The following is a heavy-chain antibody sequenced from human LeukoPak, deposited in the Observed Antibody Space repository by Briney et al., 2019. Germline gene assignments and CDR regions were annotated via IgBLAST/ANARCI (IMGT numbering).Heavy chain of an antibody. V-gene: IGHV1-69*01. J-gene: IGHJ6*02. D-gene: IGHD6-6*01. CDR2: IVPIFGTA. Sequence: SVRVSCKASGGTFSSYAISWVRQAPGQGLEWMGGIVPIFGTANYAQKFQGRVTITADESTSTAYMELSSLRSEDTAVYYCARDAYSSSSPLYYYYYGMDVWGQGTTVTVSS. CDR3: ARDAYSSSSPLYYYYYGMDV. CDR1: GGTFSSYA.